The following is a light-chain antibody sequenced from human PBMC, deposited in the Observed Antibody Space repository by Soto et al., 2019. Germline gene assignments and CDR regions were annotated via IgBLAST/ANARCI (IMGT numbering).Light chain of an antibody. V-gene: IGKV1-5*01. CDR2: AAS. J-gene: IGKJ1*01. CDR1: QSLGIW. Sequence: DIQMTQSPSTLSASVGDRVTITCRASQSLGIWLAWHQQIPGKAPKLLIYAASTLQSGVPSRFSGSGSGTDFTLTISCLQSEDFATYYCQQYYSYPPWTFGQGTKVDIK. CDR3: QQYYSYPPWT.